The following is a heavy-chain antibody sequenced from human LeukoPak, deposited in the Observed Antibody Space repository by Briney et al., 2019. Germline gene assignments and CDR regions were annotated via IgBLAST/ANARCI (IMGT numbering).Heavy chain of an antibody. CDR1: GGSISSYY. CDR2: IYTSGST. V-gene: IGHV4-4*07. Sequence: SETLSLTCTVSGGSISSYYWSWIRQPAGKGLEWIGRIYTSGSTNYNPSLKSRVTISVDTSKNQFSLKLSSVTAADTAVYYCARLYYDILTRQNWFDPWGQGTLVTVSS. J-gene: IGHJ5*02. D-gene: IGHD3-9*01. CDR3: ARLYYDILTRQNWFDP.